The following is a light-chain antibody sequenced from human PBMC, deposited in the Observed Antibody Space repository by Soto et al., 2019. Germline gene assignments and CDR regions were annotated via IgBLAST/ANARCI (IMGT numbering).Light chain of an antibody. Sequence: QSVLTQPASVSGSPGQSITISCTGTSSDVGVYNYVSWYQQHPGKAPNLLIYDVSNRPSGVSNRFSGSKSGNTASLTISGLQAEDEADYYCSSYTSSSTLALYVFGTGTKVTVL. CDR1: SSDVGVYNY. CDR2: DVS. J-gene: IGLJ1*01. CDR3: SSYTSSSTLALYV. V-gene: IGLV2-14*01.